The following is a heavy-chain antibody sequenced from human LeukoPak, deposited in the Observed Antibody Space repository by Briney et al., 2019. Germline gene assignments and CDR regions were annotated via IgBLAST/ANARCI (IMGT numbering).Heavy chain of an antibody. CDR3: ARVHPSPRAD. J-gene: IGHJ4*02. D-gene: IGHD6-19*01. CDR2: INWNGSST. V-gene: IGHV3-20*04. Sequence: PGGSLRLSCVASGFTLRSYVMNWVRQTPGKGLEWVSGINWNGSSTGYADSVKGRFTISRDNAKNSLYLQMNSLRAEDTALYYCARVHPSPRADWGQGTLVTVSS. CDR1: GFTLRSYV.